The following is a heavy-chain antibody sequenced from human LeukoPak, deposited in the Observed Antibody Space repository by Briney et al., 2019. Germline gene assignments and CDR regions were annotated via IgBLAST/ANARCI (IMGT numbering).Heavy chain of an antibody. CDR2: IDPSGSYT. J-gene: IGHJ4*02. CDR3: ARPYGSGSYMFNY. CDR1: GYSFTSYW. V-gene: IGHV5-10-1*01. Sequence: HGESLKISCKGAGYSFTSYWISWGRQMPGKGLEGVGRIDPSGSYTNYGPSFQGHVTISADKSISTPNLQWSTLKASDTAMYYCARPYGSGSYMFNYWGQGTLVTVSS. D-gene: IGHD3-10*01.